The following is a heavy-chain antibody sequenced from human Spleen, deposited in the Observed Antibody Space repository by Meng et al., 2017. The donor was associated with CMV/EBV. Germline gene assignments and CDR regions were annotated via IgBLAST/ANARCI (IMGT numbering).Heavy chain of an antibody. J-gene: IGHJ4*02. CDR2: MYYSGST. D-gene: IGHD1-1*01. V-gene: IGHV4-59*08. Sequence: GSLRLSCTVSGASISSYFWIWIRQPPGKGLEWIGHMYYSGSTDYNPSLKSRVTTSVDTSKNQFSLKLSSVTAADTAVYYCAANAHWGQGTLVTVSS. CDR1: GASISSYF. CDR3: AANAH.